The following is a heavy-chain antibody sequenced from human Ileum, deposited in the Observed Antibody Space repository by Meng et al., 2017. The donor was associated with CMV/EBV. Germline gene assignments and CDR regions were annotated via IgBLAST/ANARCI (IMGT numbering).Heavy chain of an antibody. Sequence: LLLRERGPGWGRPSETLSLPGAVSGGSIMGYSWTWTRQPAGKGPEWIGRIYTSGITNYTPSLESRVSMSVETSKNQFSLKLSSVTAADTAVYYCAREMRGGSGSFADWFDPWGQGTLVTVSS. V-gene: IGHV4-4*07. D-gene: IGHD3-10*01. CDR3: AREMRGGSGSFADWFDP. CDR2: IYTSGIT. J-gene: IGHJ5*02. CDR1: GGSIMGYS.